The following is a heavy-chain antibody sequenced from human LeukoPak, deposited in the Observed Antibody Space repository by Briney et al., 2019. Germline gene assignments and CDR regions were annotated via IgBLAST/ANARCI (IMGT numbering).Heavy chain of an antibody. CDR1: GGSISSSNW. D-gene: IGHD3-10*01. J-gene: IGHJ4*02. V-gene: IGHV4-4*02. CDR2: IYYSGST. CDR3: ARRRHYYGSGSYSPYNYFDY. Sequence: SETLSLTCAVSGGSISSSNWWSWVRQPPGKGLEWIGEIYYSGSTNYNPSLKSRVTISVDTSKNQFSLKLSSVTAADTAVYYCARRRHYYGSGSYSPYNYFDYWGQGTLVTVSS.